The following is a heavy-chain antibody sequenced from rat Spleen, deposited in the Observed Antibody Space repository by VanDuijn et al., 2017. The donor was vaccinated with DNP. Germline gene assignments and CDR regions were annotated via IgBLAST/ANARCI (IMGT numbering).Heavy chain of an antibody. J-gene: IGHJ3*01. D-gene: IGHD1-1*01. CDR2: ISYDGSRT. Sequence: EVQLVESGGGLVQPGRSLKLSCAASGFTFSDYYMAWVRQAPTKGLEWVAYISYDGSRTYYRDSVKGRFTISRDNAKSTLYLQMNSLRSEDMATYYCARPMDYYSGGFAYWGQGTLVTVSS. CDR3: ARPMDYYSGGFAY. CDR1: GFTFSDYY. V-gene: IGHV5-22*01.